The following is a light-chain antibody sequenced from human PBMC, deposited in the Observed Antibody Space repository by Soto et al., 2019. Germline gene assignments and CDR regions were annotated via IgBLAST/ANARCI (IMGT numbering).Light chain of an antibody. CDR2: DVS. V-gene: IGLV2-14*03. CDR1: NSDVGYYNY. J-gene: IGLJ1*01. Sequence: QSALTQPASVSASPGQSITISCTGTNSDVGYYNYVSWYQQHPGKAPKLMIFDVSNRPSGVSNRFSGSKSGNTASLTISGLQAEDEADYYCSSYRTSTIHVFGSGTKLTLL. CDR3: SSYRTSTIHV.